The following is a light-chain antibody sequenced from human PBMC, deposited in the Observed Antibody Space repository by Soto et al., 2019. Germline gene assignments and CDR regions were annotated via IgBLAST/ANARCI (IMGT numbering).Light chain of an antibody. CDR1: QGIRND. CDR2: GAS. CDR3: QKYDTAPLT. V-gene: IGKV1-6*01. Sequence: QVTQFPSSLSASVGDRVTITCRPSQGIRNDLGWYQQKPGKAPKLLIYGASNLQTGVPSRFSGSGSGTDFTLTISSLQPEDVGTYYCQKYDTAPLTFGGGTKVEI. J-gene: IGKJ4*01.